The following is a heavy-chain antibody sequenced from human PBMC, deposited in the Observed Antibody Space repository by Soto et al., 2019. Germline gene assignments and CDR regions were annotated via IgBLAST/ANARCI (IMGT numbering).Heavy chain of an antibody. CDR1: GGSIGSQY. CDR2: IYYSGST. CDR3: ARGSSGDFWSGSYAFDI. D-gene: IGHD3-3*01. V-gene: IGHV4-39*07. J-gene: IGHJ3*02. Sequence: ASETLSLTCTVSGGSIGSQYWTWVRQSPGKGLEWIGSIYYSGSTYYNPSLKSRTIISVDTSKNQFSLRLSSVTAADTAVYSCARGSSGDFWSGSYAFDIWGQGTMVTVSS.